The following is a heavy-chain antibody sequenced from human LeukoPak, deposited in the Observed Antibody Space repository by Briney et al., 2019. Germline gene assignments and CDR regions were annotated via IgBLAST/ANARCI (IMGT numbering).Heavy chain of an antibody. V-gene: IGHV1-18*01. D-gene: IGHD2-2*03. CDR2: ISAYNGNT. CDR1: GYTFTSYG. J-gene: IGHJ6*03. Sequence: ASVKVSCRASGYTFTSYGISWVRQAPGQGPEWMRWISAYNGNTNYAQKLQGRVTMTTDTSTSTAYMELRSLRSDDTAVYYCARLSGVGYCSSTSCSTPYYYYMDVWGKGTTVTVSS. CDR3: ARLSGVGYCSSTSCSTPYYYYMDV.